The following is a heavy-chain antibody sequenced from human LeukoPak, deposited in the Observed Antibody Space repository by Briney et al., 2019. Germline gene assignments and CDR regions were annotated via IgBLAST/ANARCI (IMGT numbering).Heavy chain of an antibody. D-gene: IGHD4-17*01. CDR2: IYYSGST. CDR3: ARHPTVTTFYVHH. Sequence: PSETLSLTCTVSGGSISSYYWSWIRQPPGKGLEWIGNIYYSGSTNYNPSLKSRVTISVDTTKNQFSLKLSSVTAADTAVYYCARHPTVTTFYVHHWGQGTLVTVSS. J-gene: IGHJ1*01. CDR1: GGSISSYY. V-gene: IGHV4-59*08.